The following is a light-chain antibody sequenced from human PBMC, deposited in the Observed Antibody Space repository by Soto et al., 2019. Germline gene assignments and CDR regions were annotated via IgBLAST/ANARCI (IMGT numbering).Light chain of an antibody. CDR3: AAWDDSRNRNYV. Sequence: QSVLTQPPSASGTPGQRVTISCSGSSSNIGSNTVNWYQQLPGTAPKLLIYSNNQRPSGVPDRFSGSKSGTSASLAISGLQSEDEADYYCAAWDDSRNRNYVFGTGTKVTVL. V-gene: IGLV1-44*01. CDR2: SNN. J-gene: IGLJ1*01. CDR1: SSNIGSNT.